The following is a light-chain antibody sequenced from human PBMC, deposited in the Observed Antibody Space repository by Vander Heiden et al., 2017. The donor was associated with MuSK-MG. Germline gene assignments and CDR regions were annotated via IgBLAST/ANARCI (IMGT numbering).Light chain of an antibody. Sequence: QSVLTQPPSVSGAPGQRVSISCTGSSSNIGAGYDVHWYQQLPGTAPKLLSYGNSNRPSGVPDRFSGSKSGTSAYLEITGLQAEDEADYYCQSYASSLSGSKYVCGTGPKVT. CDR3: QSYASSLSGSKYV. J-gene: IGLJ1*01. CDR1: SSNIGAGYD. V-gene: IGLV1-40*01. CDR2: GNS.